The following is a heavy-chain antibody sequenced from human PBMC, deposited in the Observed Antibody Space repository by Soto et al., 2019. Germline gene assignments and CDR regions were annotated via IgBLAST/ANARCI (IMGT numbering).Heavy chain of an antibody. J-gene: IGHJ6*02. CDR3: VATTMASYYGTVV. Sequence: SQTLSLTCAGYGGSLSQYFWSWFRQPPGKGLEWIGEINHSGTTNYNPSLKSRVTISLDTSKNHFSLNLTSVTAADTAVYYFVATTMASYYGTVVLRHATPV. V-gene: IGHV4-34*01. CDR1: GGSLSQYF. D-gene: IGHD1-1*01. CDR2: INHSGTT.